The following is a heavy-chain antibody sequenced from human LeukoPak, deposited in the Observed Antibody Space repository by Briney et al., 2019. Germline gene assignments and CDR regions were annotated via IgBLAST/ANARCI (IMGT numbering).Heavy chain of an antibody. CDR3: ARDHNYAFDN. J-gene: IGHJ4*02. CDR1: GFPFIEYS. D-gene: IGHD1-1*01. V-gene: IGHV3-48*01. Sequence: GGSLRLSCTASGFPFIEYSMNWVRQVPGKGLEWISYSGIDSGNTKYADSVRGRFTISADKAKNSLYLKMNSLRVEDTAVYYCARDHNYAFDNWGQGTLVSVAS. CDR2: SGIDSGNT.